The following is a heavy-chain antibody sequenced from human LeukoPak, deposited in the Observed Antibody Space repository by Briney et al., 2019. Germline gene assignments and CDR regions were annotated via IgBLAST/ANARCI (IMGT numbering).Heavy chain of an antibody. Sequence: PGGSLRLSCAASGFTFDDYAMHWVRQAPGKGLEWVSLISGDDDSTYYADSVKGRFTISRDNSKNSLYLQMNSLRTEDTALCYCAKDLGPSGAAWFDPWGQGTLVTVSS. CDR1: GFTFDDYA. J-gene: IGHJ5*02. D-gene: IGHD4-17*01. V-gene: IGHV3-43*02. CDR2: ISGDDDST. CDR3: AKDLGPSGAAWFDP.